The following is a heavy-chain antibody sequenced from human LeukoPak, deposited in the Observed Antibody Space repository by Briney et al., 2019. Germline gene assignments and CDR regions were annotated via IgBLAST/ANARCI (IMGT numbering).Heavy chain of an antibody. Sequence: SETLSLTCTVSGGSISSYYWSWIRQPPGKGLEWIGYIYYSGSTYYNPSLKSRVTISVDTSKNQFSLKLSSVTAADTAVYYCARGSVLLWFGQNLWGQGTLVTVSS. CDR2: IYYSGST. D-gene: IGHD3-10*01. CDR1: GGSISSYY. CDR3: ARGSVLLWFGQNL. J-gene: IGHJ4*02. V-gene: IGHV4-59*12.